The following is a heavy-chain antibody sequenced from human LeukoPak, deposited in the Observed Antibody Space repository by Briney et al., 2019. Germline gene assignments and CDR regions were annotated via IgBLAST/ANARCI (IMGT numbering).Heavy chain of an antibody. V-gene: IGHV3-30*19. CDR1: GFTFSSYG. Sequence: PGRSLRLSCAASGFTFSSYGMHWVRQAPGKGLEWVAVIWYDGSNKYYADSVKGRFTISKDNSKNTLYLQISSLRSEDTAVYYCAREGEATKFCSSSSCIPDFWGQGTLVTVSS. J-gene: IGHJ4*02. D-gene: IGHD2-2*01. CDR2: IWYDGSNK. CDR3: AREGEATKFCSSSSCIPDF.